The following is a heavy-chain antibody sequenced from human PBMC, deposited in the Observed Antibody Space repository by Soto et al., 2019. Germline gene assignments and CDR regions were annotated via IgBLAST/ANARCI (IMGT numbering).Heavy chain of an antibody. J-gene: IGHJ1*01. CDR1: GFTFSSDT. D-gene: IGHD6-19*01. Sequence: EVQLLESGGGLVQPGGSLRLSCAASGFTFSSDTMSWVRQAPGKGLEWVSAISKTGDTTYYADSVKGRFTISRDTSTNTLYLQMNSLRAEDTAVYYCAKRDGSGWFHYFQHWGQGTLVTVSS. CDR2: ISKTGDTT. CDR3: AKRDGSGWFHYFQH. V-gene: IGHV3-23*01.